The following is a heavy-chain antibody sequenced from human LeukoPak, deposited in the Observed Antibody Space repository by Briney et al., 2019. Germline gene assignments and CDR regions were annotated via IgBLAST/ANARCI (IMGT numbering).Heavy chain of an antibody. J-gene: IGHJ4*02. CDR3: ASGGELKLELRIWHY. CDR2: INHSGST. CDR1: GGSFSGYY. V-gene: IGHV4-34*01. Sequence: SETLSLTCAVYGGSFSGYYWSWIRQPPGKGLEWIGEINHSGSTNYNPSLKSRVTISVDTSKNQFSLKLSSVTAADTAVYYCASGGELKLELRIWHYWGQGTLVTVSS. D-gene: IGHD1-7*01.